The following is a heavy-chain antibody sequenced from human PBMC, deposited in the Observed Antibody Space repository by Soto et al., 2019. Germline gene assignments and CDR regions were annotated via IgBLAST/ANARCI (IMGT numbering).Heavy chain of an antibody. V-gene: IGHV4-30-2*01. J-gene: IGHJ4*02. CDR1: GGSISSGGYS. Sequence: SETLSLTCAVSGGSISSGGYSWSWIRQPPGKGLEWIGYIYHSGSIYYNPSLKSRVTISEDRSKNQFSLKLSSVTAADTAVYYYARVPDYWSQGTLVTVSS. CDR3: ARVPDY. CDR2: IYHSGSI.